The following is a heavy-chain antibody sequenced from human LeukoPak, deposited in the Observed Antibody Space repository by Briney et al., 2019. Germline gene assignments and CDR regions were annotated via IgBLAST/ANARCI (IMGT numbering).Heavy chain of an antibody. CDR3: ARDHRLGVMVAYGMDV. J-gene: IGHJ6*02. CDR2: ISAYSGNT. V-gene: IGHV1-18*01. D-gene: IGHD2-21*01. Sequence: ASVKVSCKASGYTLTNYGISWLRQAPGQGLEWMGWISAYSGNTNYAQKFQGRVTMTTDTSTSTAYMELRSLRSDDTAVYYCARDHRLGVMVAYGMDVWGQGTTVTVSS. CDR1: GYTLTNYG.